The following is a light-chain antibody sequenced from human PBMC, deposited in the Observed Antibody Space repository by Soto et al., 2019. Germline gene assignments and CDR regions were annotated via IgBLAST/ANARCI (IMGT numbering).Light chain of an antibody. J-gene: IGKJ1*01. CDR1: QSVRSN. CDR3: QHYYNWPPWT. CDR2: GAS. Sequence: EIVMTQSPATLSVSPGERATLSCRASQSVRSNLAWYQQKPGQAPRLLIFGASTRATAIPARLSGSGSGTEFTLTISSLQSEDVAVYYCQHYYNWPPWTFGRGTKVEIK. V-gene: IGKV3-15*01.